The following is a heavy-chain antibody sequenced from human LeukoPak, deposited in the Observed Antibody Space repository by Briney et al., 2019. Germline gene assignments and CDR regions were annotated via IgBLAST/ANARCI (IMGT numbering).Heavy chain of an antibody. J-gene: IGHJ4*02. CDR2: ISISGGST. V-gene: IGHV3-23*01. Sequence: GGSLRLSCLTSGFTLSTNAMSWVRQAPGKGLEWVSAISISGGSTYYADSVKGRFTISRDNSKNTLYLQMNSLRPEDTAVYYCANEIRPNDHWGQGTLVTVSS. D-gene: IGHD4-17*01. CDR3: ANEIRPNDH. CDR1: GFTLSTNA.